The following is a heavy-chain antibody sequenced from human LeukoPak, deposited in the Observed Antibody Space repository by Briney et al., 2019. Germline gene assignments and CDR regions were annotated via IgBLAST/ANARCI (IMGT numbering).Heavy chain of an antibody. Sequence: ASVKVSCKASGYTFTGYYMHWVRQAPGQGLERMGWINPNSGGTNYAQKFQGRVTMTRDTSISTAYMELSRLRSDDTAVYYCAREGHHHYGDIYYDYWGQGTLVTVSS. CDR2: INPNSGGT. J-gene: IGHJ4*02. CDR1: GYTFTGYY. CDR3: AREGHHHYGDIYYDY. D-gene: IGHD4-17*01. V-gene: IGHV1-2*02.